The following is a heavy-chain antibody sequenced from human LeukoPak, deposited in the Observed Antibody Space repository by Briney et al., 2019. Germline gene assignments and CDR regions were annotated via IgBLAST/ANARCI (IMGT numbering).Heavy chain of an antibody. Sequence: GGSLRLSCAASGFTFSSYAMSWVRQAPGKGLEWVSSISSSSSYIYYADSVKGRFTISRDNAKNSLYLQMNSLRAEDTAVYYCARVNGQQLVRGPFDYWGQGTLVTVSS. CDR1: GFTFSSYA. D-gene: IGHD6-13*01. J-gene: IGHJ4*02. CDR3: ARVNGQQLVRGPFDY. CDR2: ISSSSSYI. V-gene: IGHV3-21*01.